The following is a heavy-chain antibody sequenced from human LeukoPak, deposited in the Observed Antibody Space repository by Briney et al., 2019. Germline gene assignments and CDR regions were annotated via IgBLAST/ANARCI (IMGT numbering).Heavy chain of an antibody. Sequence: SETLSLTCTVSGGSISSYYWSWIRQPPGKGLEWIGYIYYSGSTNYNPSLKSRVTISVDTSKNQFSLKLSSVTAADTAVYYCARWGPGGYGGNVFDYWGQGTLVTVSS. D-gene: IGHD4-23*01. CDR2: IYYSGST. CDR3: ARWGPGGYGGNVFDY. V-gene: IGHV4-59*01. J-gene: IGHJ4*02. CDR1: GGSISSYY.